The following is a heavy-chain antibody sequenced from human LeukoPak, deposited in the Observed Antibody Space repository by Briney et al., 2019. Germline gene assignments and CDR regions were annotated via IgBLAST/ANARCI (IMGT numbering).Heavy chain of an antibody. CDR1: GYTFTAYY. Sequence: ASVKVSCKASGYTFTAYYIHWVRQAPGQGLEWMGWINPNTADTGSAQKFQGRVTMTRDTSIGTAYLELSSLRSDDTAVYFCARDKNPTVFDYWGQGTLVTVSS. V-gene: IGHV1-2*02. CDR3: ARDKNPTVFDY. J-gene: IGHJ4*02. CDR2: INPNTADT. D-gene: IGHD2/OR15-2a*01.